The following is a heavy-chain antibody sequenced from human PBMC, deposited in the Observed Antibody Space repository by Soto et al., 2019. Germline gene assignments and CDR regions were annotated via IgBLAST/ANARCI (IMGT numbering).Heavy chain of an antibody. CDR3: ARESHSSGWQIYYDYYGLDV. V-gene: IGHV1-2*04. CDR1: GYTFTGYY. D-gene: IGHD6-19*01. Sequence: ASVKVSCKASGYTFTGYYMHWVRQAPGQGLEWMGWINPNSGGTNYAQKFQGWVTMTRDTSISTAYMELSRLRSDDTAVYYCARESHSSGWQIYYDYYGLDVWGQGTTVTVSS. CDR2: INPNSGGT. J-gene: IGHJ6*02.